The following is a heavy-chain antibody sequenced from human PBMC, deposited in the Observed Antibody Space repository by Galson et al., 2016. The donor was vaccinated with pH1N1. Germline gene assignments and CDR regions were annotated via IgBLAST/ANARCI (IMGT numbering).Heavy chain of an antibody. J-gene: IGHJ3*02. Sequence: QSGAEVKKPGESLKISCKGSRHKFTSSWIGWVRQMPGKGLEWMGIIYLGGSLIRYRPSFQGQVTISADKSVNIVYLEWGSLKASDTAMYYCARQNDYGDYRGDAFDIWGQGTIVTVSS. CDR1: RHKFTSSW. CDR3: ARQNDYGDYRGDAFDI. CDR2: IYLGGSLI. D-gene: IGHD4-17*01. V-gene: IGHV5-51*01.